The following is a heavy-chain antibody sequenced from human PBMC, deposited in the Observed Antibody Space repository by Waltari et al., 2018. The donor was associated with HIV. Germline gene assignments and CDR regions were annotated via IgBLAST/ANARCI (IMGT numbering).Heavy chain of an antibody. CDR2: IKQDGSEK. Sequence: EVQLVESGGGLVQPGGSLRLSCAAAGFTFSSTWISWVRQATGKGLEWVANIKQDGSEKYYVDSVKGRFTISRDNAKNSLYLQMNSLRAEDTAVYYCAREYSSPDYWGQGTLVTVSS. D-gene: IGHD6-13*01. J-gene: IGHJ4*02. CDR3: AREYSSPDY. V-gene: IGHV3-7*01. CDR1: GFTFSSTW.